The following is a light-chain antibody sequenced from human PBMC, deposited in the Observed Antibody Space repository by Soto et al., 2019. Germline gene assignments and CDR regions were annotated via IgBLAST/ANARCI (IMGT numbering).Light chain of an antibody. J-gene: IGKJ4*01. CDR3: QQVNSYPLT. V-gene: IGKV1-9*01. CDR2: AAS. Sequence: DIQLTQSPSFLSASVGDRVTITCRASQGISSGLAWYQQKLGKAPNLLIYAASTLQSGVPSRFSGSRSGTEFTLTISSLQPEDFATYYCQQVNSYPLTFGGGTKVEIK. CDR1: QGISSG.